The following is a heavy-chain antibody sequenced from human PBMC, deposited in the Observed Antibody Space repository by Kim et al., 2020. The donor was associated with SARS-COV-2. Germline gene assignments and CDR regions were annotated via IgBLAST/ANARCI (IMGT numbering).Heavy chain of an antibody. CDR3: ARENSGDYGFDY. V-gene: IGHV4-59*01. CDR2: IYYSGST. D-gene: IGHD4-17*01. Sequence: SETLSLTCTVSGGSISSYYWSWIRQPPGKGLEWIGYIYYSGSTNYNPSLKSRVTISVDTSKNQFSLKLSSVTAADTAVYYCARENSGDYGFDYWGQGTLVTVSS. CDR1: GGSISSYY. J-gene: IGHJ4*02.